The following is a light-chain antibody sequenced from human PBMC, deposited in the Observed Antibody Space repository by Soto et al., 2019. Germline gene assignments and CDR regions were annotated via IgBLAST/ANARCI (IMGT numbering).Light chain of an antibody. Sequence: DIVMTQSPDSLAVSLGERATINCKSSQSVLYSSNNKNYLAWYQQKPGQPPKLLIYWASTRESGVPDRFSGSGSGTDFTLTVSSLQSEDFAVYYCQQYNHWPPWLTFGGGTKVDIK. CDR3: QQYNHWPPWLT. CDR2: WAS. V-gene: IGKV4-1*01. J-gene: IGKJ4*01. CDR1: QSVLYSSNNKNY.